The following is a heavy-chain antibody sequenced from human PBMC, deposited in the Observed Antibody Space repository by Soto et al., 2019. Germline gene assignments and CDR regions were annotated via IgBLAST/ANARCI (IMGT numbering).Heavy chain of an antibody. Sequence: QVQLVQSGAEVKKPGASVKVSCTFTSYDINWVQQAPGQGLEWMAWMNPNSGDTRYAQKLQGRVTMTRXTXXXTXXMELSSLRSEDTAVYYCARGPGSSDWRFSYYYMDVWGQGTTVTVSS. V-gene: IGHV1-8*01. CDR3: ARGPGSSDWRFSYYYMDV. D-gene: IGHD6-19*01. CDR2: MNPNSGDT. J-gene: IGHJ6*02. CDR1: FTSYD.